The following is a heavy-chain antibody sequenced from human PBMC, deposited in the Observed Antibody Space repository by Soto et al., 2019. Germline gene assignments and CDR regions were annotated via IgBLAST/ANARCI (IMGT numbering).Heavy chain of an antibody. CDR1: GSTVSGFR. CDR3: SRDKGERVAYGMDV. Sequence: EVQLVESGGGLVQPGGSRELSFQPSGSTVSGFRRNGAAQAPGKGLEWVSYINEDGTTFYADSVKGRFTISRDSADNSLFLQMSSLRADDTAVYYCSRDKGERVAYGMDVWGQGTTVTVSS. V-gene: IGHV3-48*03. D-gene: IGHD1-26*01. J-gene: IGHJ6*02. CDR2: INEDGTT.